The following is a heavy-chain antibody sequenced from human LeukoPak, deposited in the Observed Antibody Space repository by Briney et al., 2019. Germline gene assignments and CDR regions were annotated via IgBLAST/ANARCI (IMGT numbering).Heavy chain of an antibody. J-gene: IGHJ4*02. CDR3: AKDPGDYGDYTYEY. Sequence: GGSLRLSCAASGFTFSSYAMSWVRQAPGKGLEWVSAISGSGGSTYYADSVKGRFTISRDNSKNTLYLQMNSLRAEDTAVYYCAKDPGDYGDYTYEYWGQGTLVTVSS. V-gene: IGHV3-23*01. CDR2: ISGSGGST. CDR1: GFTFSSYA. D-gene: IGHD4-17*01.